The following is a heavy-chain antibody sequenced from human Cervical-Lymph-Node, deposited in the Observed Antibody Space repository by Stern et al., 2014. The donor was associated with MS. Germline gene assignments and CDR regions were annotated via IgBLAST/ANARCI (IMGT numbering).Heavy chain of an antibody. D-gene: IGHD3-10*01. J-gene: IGHJ6*02. V-gene: IGHV1-69*01. Sequence: VQLVESGAEVKKPGSSVKVSCKASGGTFSNYGISWVRQVPGQGLEWMGGIISMFGTANYAQTFKGRVTITADESTSTAYMELNSLRSEDTAVYYCARDDMMVWGMDVWGQGTTVTVSS. CDR1: GGTFSNYG. CDR2: IISMFGTA. CDR3: ARDDMMVWGMDV.